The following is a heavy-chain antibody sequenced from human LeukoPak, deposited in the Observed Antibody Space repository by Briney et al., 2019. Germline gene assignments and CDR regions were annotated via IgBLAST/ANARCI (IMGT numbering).Heavy chain of an antibody. Sequence: GASVKVSCKASGYTLTSYGISWVRQAPGQGLEWMGWISAYNGNTNYAQKLQGRVTMTTDTSTSTAYMELRSLRSDDTAVYYCARDTEPGIAVAGTSYWGQGTLVTVSS. CDR2: ISAYNGNT. J-gene: IGHJ4*02. CDR3: ARDTEPGIAVAGTSY. D-gene: IGHD6-19*01. V-gene: IGHV1-18*01. CDR1: GYTLTSYG.